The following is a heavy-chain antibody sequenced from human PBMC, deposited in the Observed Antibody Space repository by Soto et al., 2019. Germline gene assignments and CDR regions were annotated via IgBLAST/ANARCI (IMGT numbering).Heavy chain of an antibody. J-gene: IGHJ5*02. CDR3: ERVVGANWFDP. Sequence: SETLSLTCTVSGGSISSYYWSWIRQPPGKGLEWIGYIYYSGSTNYNPSLKSRVTISVDTSKNQFSLKLSSVTAADTAVYYCERVVGANWFDPWGQGNLVTVSS. CDR1: GGSISSYY. CDR2: IYYSGST. V-gene: IGHV4-59*01. D-gene: IGHD4-17*01.